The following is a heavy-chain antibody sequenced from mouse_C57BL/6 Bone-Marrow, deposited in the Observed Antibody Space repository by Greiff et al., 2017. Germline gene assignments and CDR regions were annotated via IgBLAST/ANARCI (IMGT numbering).Heavy chain of an antibody. CDR3: AVTTVVDHWYFDV. D-gene: IGHD1-1*01. CDR2: SDPSDSYT. Sequence: QVHVKQPGAELVMPGASVKLSCKASGYTFTSYWMHWVKQRPGQGLEWIGESDPSDSYTNYNQKFKGKSTLTVDKSSSTAYMQLSSLTSEDSAVYYCAVTTVVDHWYFDVWGTGTTVTVSS. CDR1: GYTFTSYW. V-gene: IGHV1-69*01. J-gene: IGHJ1*03.